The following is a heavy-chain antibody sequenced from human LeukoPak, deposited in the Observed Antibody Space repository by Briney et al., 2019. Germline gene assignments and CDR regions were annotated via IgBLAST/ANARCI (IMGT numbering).Heavy chain of an antibody. V-gene: IGHV4-30-4*08. CDR3: ARTNGIYDFWSGYPYYYYMDV. CDR1: GGSISSGDYY. CDR2: IYYSGST. D-gene: IGHD3-3*01. J-gene: IGHJ6*03. Sequence: SETLSLTCTVSGGSISSGDYYWSWIRQPPGKGLEWIGYIYYSGSTYYNPSLKSRVTISVDTSKNQFSLKLSSVTAADTAVYYCARTNGIYDFWSGYPYYYYMDVWGKGTTVTVSS.